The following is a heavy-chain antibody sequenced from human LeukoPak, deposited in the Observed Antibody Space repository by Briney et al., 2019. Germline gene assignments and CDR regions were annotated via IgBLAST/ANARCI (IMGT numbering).Heavy chain of an antibody. Sequence: SETLSLTCAVYGGSFSGYYWSWIRQPPGKGLEWIGEINHSGSTNYNPSLKSRVTISVDTSKNQFSLKLSSVTAADTAVYYCARGAPRVVTKYYFDYWGQGTLVTVSS. CDR3: ARGAPRVVTKYYFDY. J-gene: IGHJ4*02. CDR1: GGSFSGYY. CDR2: INHSGST. V-gene: IGHV4-34*01. D-gene: IGHD5-12*01.